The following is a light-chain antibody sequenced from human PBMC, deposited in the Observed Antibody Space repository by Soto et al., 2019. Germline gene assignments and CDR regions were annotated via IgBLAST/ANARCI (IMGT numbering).Light chain of an antibody. CDR2: DVS. Sequence: QSALTQPASVSGSPGQSFTISCTGTSSDVGGYNFVSWYQQYPGKAPKLMIYDVSDRPSGVSNRFSGSKSANTASLTISGLQAEDEADYYCSSYTSSSTQVFGTGTKVTVL. CDR1: SSDVGGYNF. CDR3: SSYTSSSTQV. J-gene: IGLJ1*01. V-gene: IGLV2-14*01.